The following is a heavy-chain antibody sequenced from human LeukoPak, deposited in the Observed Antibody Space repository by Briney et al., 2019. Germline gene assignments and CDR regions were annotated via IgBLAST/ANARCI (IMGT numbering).Heavy chain of an antibody. CDR3: ARTNDDSSGYYYFDY. D-gene: IGHD3-22*01. CDR2: IYYSGST. CDR1: GGSISSGGYY. V-gene: IGHV4-31*03. Sequence: PSQTLSLTCTVSGGSISSGGYYWSWIRQHPGKGLEWIGYIYYSGSTYYNPSLKSRVTISVDTSKNQFSLKLSSVTAADTAVYYCARTNDDSSGYYYFDYWGQGTLVTVSS. J-gene: IGHJ4*02.